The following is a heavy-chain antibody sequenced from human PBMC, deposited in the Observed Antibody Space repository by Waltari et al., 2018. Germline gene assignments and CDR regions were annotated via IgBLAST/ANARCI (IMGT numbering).Heavy chain of an antibody. CDR2: IYPGDSDT. J-gene: IGHJ4*02. D-gene: IGHD3-10*01. CDR1: GYSFTSYW. CDR3: ARQSITMVRGVIDNLDY. V-gene: IGHV5-51*01. Sequence: EVQLVQSGAEVKKPGESLKISCKGSGYSFTSYWIGWVRQMLGKGLEWMGIIYPGDSDTRYSPSFQGQVTISADKSISTAYLQWSSLKASDTAMYYCARQSITMVRGVIDNLDYWGQGTLVTVSS.